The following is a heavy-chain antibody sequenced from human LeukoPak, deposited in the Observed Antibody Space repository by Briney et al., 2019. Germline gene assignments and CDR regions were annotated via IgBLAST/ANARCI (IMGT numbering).Heavy chain of an antibody. Sequence: GGSLRLSCAASGFTFSSYAMSWVRQAPGKGLEWVSAISGSGGSTYYADSVKGRFTISRDNSKNTLYLQMDSLRAEDTAVYYCAKGGDYDFWSGYYQFDYWGQGTLVTVSS. CDR3: AKGGDYDFWSGYYQFDY. J-gene: IGHJ4*02. CDR1: GFTFSSYA. D-gene: IGHD3-3*01. CDR2: ISGSGGST. V-gene: IGHV3-23*01.